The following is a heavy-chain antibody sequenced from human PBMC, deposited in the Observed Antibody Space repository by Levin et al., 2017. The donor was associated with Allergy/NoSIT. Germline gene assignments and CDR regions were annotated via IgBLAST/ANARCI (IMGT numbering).Heavy chain of an antibody. CDR2: IYYSGST. D-gene: IGHD5-12*01. J-gene: IGHJ4*02. CDR1: GGSISSYY. CDR3: ARYSKWLRSSNY. Sequence: SETLSLTCTVSGGSISSYYWSWIRQPPGKGLEWIGYIYYSGSTNYNPSLKSRVTISVDTSKNQFSLKLSSVTAADTAVYYCARYSKWLRSSNYWGQGTLVTVSS. V-gene: IGHV4-59*01.